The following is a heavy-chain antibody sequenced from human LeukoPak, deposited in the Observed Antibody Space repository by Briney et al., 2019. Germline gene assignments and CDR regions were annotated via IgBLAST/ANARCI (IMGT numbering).Heavy chain of an antibody. CDR1: GFTFGPYW. V-gene: IGHV3-74*01. Sequence: TGGSLRLSCAASGFTFGPYWMHWVRQVPGKGLVWVSRMNSDGSFTTYADSVKGRFTISRDNTKNTLYLEMNSLRAEDTAHYYCARDLAMVESPPRHTLDIWGQGTMVTVSS. D-gene: IGHD5-18*01. CDR2: MNSDGSFT. CDR3: ARDLAMVESPPRHTLDI. J-gene: IGHJ3*02.